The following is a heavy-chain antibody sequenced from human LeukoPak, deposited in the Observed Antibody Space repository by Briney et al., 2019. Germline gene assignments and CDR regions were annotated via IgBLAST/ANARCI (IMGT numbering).Heavy chain of an antibody. D-gene: IGHD3-10*01. CDR2: LSGSGGST. CDR1: GFTFSSYA. Sequence: GGSLRLSCAASGFTFSSYAMSCVRHAPGRGLEWVSALSGSGGSTYYADSMKGRFTISRDNSKNTLYLQMNSLRAEDTAVYYCAKDYLEYYYGSGSLSAFDIWGQGTMVTVSS. J-gene: IGHJ3*02. V-gene: IGHV3-23*01. CDR3: AKDYLEYYYGSGSLSAFDI.